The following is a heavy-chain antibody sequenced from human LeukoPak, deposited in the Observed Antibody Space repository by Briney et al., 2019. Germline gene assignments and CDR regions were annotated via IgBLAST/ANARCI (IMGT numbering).Heavy chain of an antibody. Sequence: SETLSLTCTVSRGSIRSYYWSWIRQPAGKEVAGIGYIYYSGSTNYNPSLKSRVTISVDTSKNQFSLKLSSVTAADTAVYYCARGVVVTADEPYFDYWGQGTLVTVSS. CDR3: ARGVVVTADEPYFDY. D-gene: IGHD2-21*02. CDR1: RGSIRSYY. V-gene: IGHV4-59*08. J-gene: IGHJ4*02. CDR2: IYYSGST.